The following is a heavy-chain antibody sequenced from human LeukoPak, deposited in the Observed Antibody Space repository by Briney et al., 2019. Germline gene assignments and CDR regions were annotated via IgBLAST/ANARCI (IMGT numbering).Heavy chain of an antibody. CDR2: INSDGSTT. Sequence: GGSLRLSCAASGFTFSSYWVHWVRQAPGKGLVWVSRINSDGSTTSYADSVKGRFTISRDNAKNTVYLQMNSLRVEDTAVYYCARDPFYGDADFDHWGQGAPVTVSS. CDR3: ARDPFYGDADFDH. V-gene: IGHV3-74*01. J-gene: IGHJ4*02. CDR1: GFTFSSYW. D-gene: IGHD4-17*01.